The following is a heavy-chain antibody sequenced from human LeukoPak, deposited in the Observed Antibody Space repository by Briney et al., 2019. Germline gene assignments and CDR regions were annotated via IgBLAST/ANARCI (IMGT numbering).Heavy chain of an antibody. V-gene: IGHV4-39*07. D-gene: IGHD2-2*01. CDR2: IYYSGST. J-gene: IGHJ3*02. CDR1: GGSISSSSYY. CDR3: ARAFYCSSTSCRHAFDI. Sequence: PSETLSLTCTVSGGSISSSSYYWGWIRQPPGKGLEWIGSIYYSGSTYYNPSLKSRVPISVDTSKNQFSLKLSSVTAADTAVYYCARAFYCSSTSCRHAFDIWGQGTMVTVSS.